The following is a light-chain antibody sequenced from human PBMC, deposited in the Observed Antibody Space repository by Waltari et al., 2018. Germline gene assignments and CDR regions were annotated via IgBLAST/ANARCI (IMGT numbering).Light chain of an antibody. CDR2: DAS. J-gene: IGKJ5*01. Sequence: EIVLTQSPATLSLSPGERATLSCRASQSVSGYLAWYQQIPGQAPRLLIFDASKRATGIPARFSGSGAGTDFTLTISYLEPEDSAVYYCQQRSNWPPEVTFGQGTRLASK. CDR3: QQRSNWPPEVT. CDR1: QSVSGY. V-gene: IGKV3-11*01.